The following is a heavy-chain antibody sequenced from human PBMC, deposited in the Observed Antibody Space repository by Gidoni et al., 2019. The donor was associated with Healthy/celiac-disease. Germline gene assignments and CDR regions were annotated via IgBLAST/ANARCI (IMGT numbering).Heavy chain of an antibody. V-gene: IGHV3-13*01. CDR1: GFTFSSYE. J-gene: IGHJ4*02. CDR3: ARAASSGWYFDY. Sequence: VQLVESGGGLVQPGGSRRLSCAASGFTFSSYELHWVRQATGKGLEWGAAIGTAGDTYYPGSVKGRFTISRENAKNSLYLQMNSLRAGDTAVYYCARAASSGWYFDYWGQGTLVTVSS. D-gene: IGHD6-19*01. CDR2: IGTAGDT.